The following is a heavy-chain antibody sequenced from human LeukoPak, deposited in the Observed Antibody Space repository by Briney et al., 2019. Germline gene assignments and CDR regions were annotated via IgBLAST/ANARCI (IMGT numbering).Heavy chain of an antibody. CDR3: ARDRLSSSYFDY. CDR1: GFTFSNYA. D-gene: IGHD2-21*02. CDR2: ISYDGSNK. V-gene: IGHV3-30-3*01. J-gene: IGHJ4*02. Sequence: QPGRSLRPSCAASGFTFSNYALHWVRQAPGEGLEWVAVISYDGSNKYYADSVKGRFTISRDNSKNTLYLQMNSLRAEDTAVYYCARDRLSSSYFDYWGQGTLVTVSS.